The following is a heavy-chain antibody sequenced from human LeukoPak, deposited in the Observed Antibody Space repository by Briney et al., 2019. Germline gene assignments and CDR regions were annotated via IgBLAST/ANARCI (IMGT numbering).Heavy chain of an antibody. V-gene: IGHV1-2*02. J-gene: IGHJ6*02. Sequence: GASVKVSCKASGYTFTGYYMHWVRQAPGQGLEWMGWINPNSGGTNYAQKFQGRVTMTRDTSISTAYMELSRLRSDDTAVYYCARDREYYYGSGSLSYYYYGMDVWGQGTTVTVSS. CDR2: INPNSGGT. CDR1: GYTFTGYY. CDR3: ARDREYYYGSGSLSYYYYGMDV. D-gene: IGHD3-10*01.